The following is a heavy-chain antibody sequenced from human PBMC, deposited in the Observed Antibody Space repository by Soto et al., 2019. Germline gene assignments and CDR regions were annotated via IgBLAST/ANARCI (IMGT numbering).Heavy chain of an antibody. CDR2: ISGSGGSR. V-gene: IGHV3-23*01. CDR1: GITFSSYG. J-gene: IGHJ5*01. D-gene: IGHD1-7*01. Sequence: GGSLRLSCTASGITFSSYGMSWVRQAPGKGLEWVSSISGSGGSRYNAASVKGRFTISRDNSMNSLSLQMSRLRAEDTALYYCAKDTGITGTYNWFDSWGQGTLVTVSS. CDR3: AKDTGITGTYNWFDS.